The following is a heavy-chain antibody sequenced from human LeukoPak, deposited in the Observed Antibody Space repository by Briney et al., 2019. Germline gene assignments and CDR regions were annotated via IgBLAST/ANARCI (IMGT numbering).Heavy chain of an antibody. V-gene: IGHV3-7*01. CDR1: GFMFTTYW. J-gene: IGHJ4*02. D-gene: IGHD6-13*01. CDR2: IKPDGSET. CDR3: GGFGYEAAVDL. Sequence: GGSLRLSCAASGFMFTTYWMTWVRQAPGKGPEWVANIKPDGSETYYVDSVKGRFTISRDNTKSLLYLQMNSLRGEDVALYYCGGFGYEAAVDLWGQGTLVTVSS.